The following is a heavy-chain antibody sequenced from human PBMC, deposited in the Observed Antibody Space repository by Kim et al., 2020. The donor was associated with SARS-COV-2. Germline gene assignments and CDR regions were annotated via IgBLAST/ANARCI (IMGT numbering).Heavy chain of an antibody. J-gene: IGHJ6*02. CDR3: ARHGGDLLTGYFNYYFYYGMDV. D-gene: IGHD3-9*01. V-gene: IGHV4-39*01. Sequence: SETLSLTCTVSGGSISSSSYYWGWIRQPPGKGLEWIGSIYYSGSTYYNPSLKSRVTISVDTSKNQFSLKLSSVTAADTAVYYCARHGGDLLTGYFNYYFYYGMDVWGQGTTVTVSS. CDR2: IYYSGST. CDR1: GGSISSSSYY.